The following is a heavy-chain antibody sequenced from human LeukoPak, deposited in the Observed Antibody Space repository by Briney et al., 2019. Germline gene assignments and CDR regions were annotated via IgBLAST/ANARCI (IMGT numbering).Heavy chain of an antibody. CDR1: GGSISSDAYY. J-gene: IGHJ4*02. D-gene: IGHD6-19*01. V-gene: IGHV4-61*02. Sequence: SQTLSLTCTVSGGSISSDAYYWSWIRQPAGKGLEWIGRIFTSGRIGYNPSLRSRVAMSVDPSKNQFSLKMSSVTAADTAVYFCARVQFGAAGSFDCWGQGTLVTVSS. CDR2: IFTSGRI. CDR3: ARVQFGAAGSFDC.